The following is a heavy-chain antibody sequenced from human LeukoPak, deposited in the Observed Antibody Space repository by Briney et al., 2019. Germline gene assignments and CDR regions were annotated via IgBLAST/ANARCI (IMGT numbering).Heavy chain of an antibody. CDR1: GYSFTSYW. CDR2: IYPGDSDT. V-gene: IGHV5-51*01. Sequence: GESLKISCKGSGYSFTSYWIGWVRHMPGKGLEWMGIIYPGDSDTRYSPSFQGQVTISADKSISTAYLQWSSLKASDTAMYYCSRHPHRGSSWYRGWVHNWFDPWGQGTLVTVSS. J-gene: IGHJ5*02. CDR3: SRHPHRGSSWYRGWVHNWFDP. D-gene: IGHD6-13*01.